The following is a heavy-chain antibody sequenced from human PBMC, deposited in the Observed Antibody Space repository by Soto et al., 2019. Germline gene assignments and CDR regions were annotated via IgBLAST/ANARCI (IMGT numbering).Heavy chain of an antibody. Sequence: EVQLVESGGGLVQPGRSLRLSCAASGFTFDDYAMHWVRQAPGKGPEWVSGISWNSGSIGYADSVKGRFTISRDNAKNPLYLKMNSRRAEDTALYYCEKDKFGEVPAAMGGIDYWGQGPLVTVSS. J-gene: IGHJ4*02. V-gene: IGHV3-9*01. CDR3: EKDKFGEVPAAMGGIDY. CDR1: GFTFDDYA. D-gene: IGHD2-2*01. CDR2: ISWNSGSI.